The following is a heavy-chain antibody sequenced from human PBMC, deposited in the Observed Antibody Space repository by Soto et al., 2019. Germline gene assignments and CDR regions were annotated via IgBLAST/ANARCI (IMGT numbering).Heavy chain of an antibody. D-gene: IGHD2-2*01. V-gene: IGHV1-69*02. Sequence: QVQLVQSGAEVRKPGSSVKVSCMASGSTFRRYTVNWVRQAPGNSLEWIGRIIPVLTVTDYARRFQGRVTITADRSAKTAYMELTSLTSEYTAVYYWGRRRYCSTDSYKKYYYGMDVWGQGTTVTVSS. CDR1: GSTFRRYT. CDR2: IIPVLTVT. J-gene: IGHJ6*02. CDR3: GRRRYCSTDSYKKYYYGMDV.